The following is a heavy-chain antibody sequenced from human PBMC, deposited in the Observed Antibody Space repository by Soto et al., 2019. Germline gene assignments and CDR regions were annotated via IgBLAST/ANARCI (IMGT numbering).Heavy chain of an antibody. CDR2: ISSGSAYI. CDR3: TREQGGSYDSWFDP. J-gene: IGHJ5*02. Sequence: EVQLVESGGGLVKPGGSLRLSCSFTFNSYSLNWVRQAPGKGLEWVSSISSGSAYIKYADSVKGRFTISRDNANNFLYLQMSSLRVDDTALYSCTREQGGSYDSWFDPWGQGTLVTVSS. V-gene: IGHV3-21*06. CDR1: TFNSYS. D-gene: IGHD1-26*01.